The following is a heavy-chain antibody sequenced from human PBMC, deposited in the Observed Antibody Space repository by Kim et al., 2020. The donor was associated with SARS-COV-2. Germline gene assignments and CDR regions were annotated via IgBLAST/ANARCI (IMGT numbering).Heavy chain of an antibody. CDR2: VQTSGSA. CDR3: AGGPDSSTWSKYDC. D-gene: IGHD6-13*01. J-gene: IGHJ4*02. Sequence: SETLSLTCTVSGGSISSYYWTWIRQPAGKGLEWIGRVQTSGSAKYNPSLRSRVTMSVDTSKTQFSLRLTSVTAADTAVYYCAGGPDSSTWSKYDCWGQGTLVTVSS. CDR1: GGSISSYY. V-gene: IGHV4-4*07.